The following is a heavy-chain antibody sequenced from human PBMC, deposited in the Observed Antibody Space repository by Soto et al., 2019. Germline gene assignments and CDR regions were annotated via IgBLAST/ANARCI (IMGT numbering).Heavy chain of an antibody. D-gene: IGHD4-4*01. CDR2: ISGSGGST. CDR1: GFTFSSYA. Sequence: GGSLRLSCAASGFTFSSYAMSWVRQAPGKGLEWVSAISGSGGSTYYADSVKGRFTISRDNSKNTLYLQMNGLRAEDTAVYYCAKTSTDRLGNYYYYMDVWGKGTTVTVSS. J-gene: IGHJ6*03. V-gene: IGHV3-23*01. CDR3: AKTSTDRLGNYYYYMDV.